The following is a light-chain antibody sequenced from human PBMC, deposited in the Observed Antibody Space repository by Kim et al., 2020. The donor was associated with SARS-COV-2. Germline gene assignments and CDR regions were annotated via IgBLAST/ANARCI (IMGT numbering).Light chain of an antibody. J-gene: IGKJ3*01. Sequence: EIVMTQSPATLSVSPGERATLSCRASQSVSSNLAWYQQKPGQAPRLLIYGASTRATGIPARFSGSGSGTEFTLTISSLQSEDFAVYYCQQYNSWPRTFGPGTKVGIK. CDR3: QQYNSWPRT. V-gene: IGKV3-15*01. CDR2: GAS. CDR1: QSVSSN.